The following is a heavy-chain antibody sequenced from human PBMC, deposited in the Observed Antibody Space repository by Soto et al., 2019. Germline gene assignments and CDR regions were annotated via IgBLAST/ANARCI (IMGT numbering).Heavy chain of an antibody. J-gene: IGHJ3*02. CDR2: IWYDGSNK. CDR1: GFTFSSYG. Sequence: GGSLRLSCAASGFTFSSYGMHWVRQAPGKGLEWVAVIWYDGSNKYYADSVKGRFTISRDNSKNTLYLQMNSLRAEDTAVYYCAREPLGYCSGGSCYGAFDIWGQGTMVTVSS. D-gene: IGHD2-15*01. CDR3: AREPLGYCSGGSCYGAFDI. V-gene: IGHV3-33*01.